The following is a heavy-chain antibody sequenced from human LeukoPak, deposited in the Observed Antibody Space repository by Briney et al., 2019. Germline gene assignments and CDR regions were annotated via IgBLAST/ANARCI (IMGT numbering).Heavy chain of an antibody. D-gene: IGHD5/OR15-5a*01. CDR1: GFTLSGYG. V-gene: IGHV3-48*01. CDR3: TRVRGNGVYNLDY. CDR2: ISSSTRII. J-gene: IGHJ4*02. Sequence: EGSLRLSCAASGFTLSGYGMNWVRQAPGKGLEWVSYISSSTRIIYYADSVKGRLTISRDNAKNSLYLQMNSLKTEDTAVYYCTRVRGNGVYNLDYWGQGTLVTVSS.